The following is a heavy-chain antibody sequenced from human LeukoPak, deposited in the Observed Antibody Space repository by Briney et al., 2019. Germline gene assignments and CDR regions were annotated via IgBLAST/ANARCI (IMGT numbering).Heavy chain of an antibody. CDR1: GFTFSSYA. Sequence: GGSLRLSCAASGFTFSSYAMHWVRQAPGKGLEWVAVISYDGSNKYYADSVKGRFTISRDNSKNTLYLQMNSLRAEDTAVYYCAKSNSPTRYSSGWYGVDYWGQGTLVTVSS. D-gene: IGHD6-19*01. CDR2: ISYDGSNK. V-gene: IGHV3-30-3*02. J-gene: IGHJ4*02. CDR3: AKSNSPTRYSSGWYGVDY.